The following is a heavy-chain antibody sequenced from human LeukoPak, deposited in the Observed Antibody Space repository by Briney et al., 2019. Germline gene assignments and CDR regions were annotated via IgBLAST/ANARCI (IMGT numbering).Heavy chain of an antibody. CDR3: AKSASITMIVVVITSRYYFDY. CDR1: GFTFSSYA. CDR2: ISGSGGST. Sequence: QPGGSLRLSCAASGFTFSSYAMSWVRQAPGKGLEWVSAISGSGGSTYYADSVKGRFTISRDNSKNTLYLQMNSLRAEDTAVYYCAKSASITMIVVVITSRYYFDYWGQGTLVTVSS. V-gene: IGHV3-23*01. D-gene: IGHD3-22*01. J-gene: IGHJ4*02.